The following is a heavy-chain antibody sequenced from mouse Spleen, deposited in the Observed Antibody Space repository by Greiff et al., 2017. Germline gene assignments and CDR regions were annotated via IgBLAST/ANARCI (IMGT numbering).Heavy chain of an antibody. CDR2: ISYDGSN. D-gene: IGHD1-2*01. CDR1: GYSITSGYY. CDR3: ARRGLRHGAMDY. V-gene: IGHV3-6*01. Sequence: EVKLLESGPGLVKPSQSLSLTCSVTGYSITSGYYWNWIRQFPGNKLEWMCYISYDGSNNYNPSLKNRISITRDTSKNQFFLKFNSVTTEDTATYYCARRGLRHGAMDYWGQGTSVTVSS. J-gene: IGHJ4*01.